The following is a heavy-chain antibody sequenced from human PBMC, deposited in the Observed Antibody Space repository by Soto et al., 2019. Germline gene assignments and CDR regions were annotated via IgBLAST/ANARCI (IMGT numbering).Heavy chain of an antibody. V-gene: IGHV5-10-1*01. CDR3: SRHQGGRVAEDS. J-gene: IGHJ4*02. CDR1: GYMSNTDW. CDR2: IDPLDSHT. D-gene: IGHD3-16*01. Sequence: GESLKISCKASGYMSNTDWLRWASQKAGQGLEWMGRIDPLDSHTKYSPSFEGRVNISADRSIATAYLQWTRLENSATAIYYGSRHQGGRVAEDSWGRGTIVTFSA.